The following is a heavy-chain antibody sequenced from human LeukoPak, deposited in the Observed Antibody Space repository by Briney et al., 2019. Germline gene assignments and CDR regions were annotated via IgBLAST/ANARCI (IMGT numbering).Heavy chain of an antibody. J-gene: IGHJ4*02. V-gene: IGHV3-48*02. CDR2: ISGSGSST. D-gene: IGHD1-26*01. CDR3: SFVGTSTTVY. Sequence: PGGSLRLSCAASGFTFNNDDMSWVRQAPGKGLEWVSYISGSGSSTYYADSVKGRFTISRDNAKNSLYLQLNSLRDDDTAVYYCSFVGTSTTVYWGRGTLVTVSS. CDR1: GFTFNNDD.